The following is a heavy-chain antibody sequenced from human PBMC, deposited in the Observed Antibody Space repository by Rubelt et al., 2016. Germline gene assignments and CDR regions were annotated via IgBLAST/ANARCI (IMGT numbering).Heavy chain of an antibody. V-gene: IGHV4-59*12. CDR3: ARRNSLSPGISLDF. D-gene: IGHD6-13*01. Sequence: QVQLQESGPGLVKPSETLSLTCPVSGDSISPYYWSWIRQPPAKALEWIGYIYYSGITNSNPSLHTQITISMDTSKNQFPLKLSSVTAADTAIYYCARRNSLSPGISLDFWGQGTLVTVSS. CDR1: GDSISPYY. J-gene: IGHJ4*02. CDR2: IYYSGIT.